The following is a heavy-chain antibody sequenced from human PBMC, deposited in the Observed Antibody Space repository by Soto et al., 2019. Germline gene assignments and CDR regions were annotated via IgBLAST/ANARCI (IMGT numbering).Heavy chain of an antibody. CDR1: GFTFSDYW. D-gene: IGHD4-17*01. CDR2: IKFDGSFT. J-gene: IGHJ6*02. Sequence: EVQLVESGGGLVQPGGSLRLSCVASGFTFSDYWMHWVRQAPGKGLVWVSRIKFDGSFTSHADSVKGRFTISRDNARNTVHLQMDSLRAEDKGVYYCARGLRNYYGVDVWGQRTTVTVSS. CDR3: ARGLRNYYGVDV. V-gene: IGHV3-74*01.